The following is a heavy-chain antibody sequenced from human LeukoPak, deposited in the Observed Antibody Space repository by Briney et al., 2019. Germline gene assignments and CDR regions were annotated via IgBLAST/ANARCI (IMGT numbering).Heavy chain of an antibody. Sequence: SETLSLTCTVSGGSISSYYWSWIRQPAGKGLEWIGHIYTSGTTTYNPSLQSRVTMSVDTSKNQISLKLSSVTAADTAVYYCARGGSSYYDFWSGYCNWFDPWGQGTLVTVSS. V-gene: IGHV4-4*07. CDR2: IYTSGTT. CDR1: GGSISSYY. CDR3: ARGGSSYYDFWSGYCNWFDP. D-gene: IGHD3-3*01. J-gene: IGHJ5*02.